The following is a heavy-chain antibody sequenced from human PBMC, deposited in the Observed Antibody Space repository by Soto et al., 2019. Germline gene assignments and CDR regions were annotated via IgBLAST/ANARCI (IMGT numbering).Heavy chain of an antibody. J-gene: IGHJ6*02. V-gene: IGHV3-23*01. CDR3: ARYIPGVRYYGMDV. D-gene: IGHD2-2*01. CDR1: GFTFSSYA. CDR2: IGESGTPT. Sequence: EVQLLESGGGLVQPGGSLRLSCAASGFTFSSYAMKWVRQAPWKGLEWVSLIGESGTPTYYADSVKGRFTISRDNSGNTLFMEMYSLRAEDTAVYYCARYIPGVRYYGMDVWGQGTTVTVSS.